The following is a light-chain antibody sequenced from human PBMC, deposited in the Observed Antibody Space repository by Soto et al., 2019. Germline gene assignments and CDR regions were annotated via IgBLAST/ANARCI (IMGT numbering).Light chain of an antibody. V-gene: IGKV3-15*01. CDR1: QSISSN. CDR2: GAS. CDR3: QQNNHWLWT. J-gene: IGKJ1*01. Sequence: EIVMTQSPATLSVSPGERATLSCRASQSISSNLAWYQQKPGQAPRLLIYGASTRATGIPARFSGSGSGTEFTLTITSLQSEDFAVYYFQQNNHWLWTFGQGTKVEIK.